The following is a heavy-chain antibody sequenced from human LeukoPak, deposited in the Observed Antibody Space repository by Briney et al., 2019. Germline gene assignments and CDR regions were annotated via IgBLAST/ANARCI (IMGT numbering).Heavy chain of an antibody. CDR1: GGSVSSGAYY. D-gene: IGHD5-18*01. CDR3: ARIRGYSYGFEDY. Sequence: RASETLSLTCTVSGGSVSSGAYYWSWIRQHPGKGLEWIGYIYYSGSTYYNPSLKSRVTISVDTSKNQFSLKLSSVTAADTAVYYCARIRGYSYGFEDYWGQGTLVTVSP. CDR2: IYYSGST. V-gene: IGHV4-31*03. J-gene: IGHJ4*02.